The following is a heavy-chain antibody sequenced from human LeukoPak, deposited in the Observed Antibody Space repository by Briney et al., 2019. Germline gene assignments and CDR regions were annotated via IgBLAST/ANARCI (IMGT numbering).Heavy chain of an antibody. Sequence: PGGSLTLSCAVSGFIVSSNYMSWVRQTPGKVLEWVSVIYSGGSTYYADSVKGRFIVSRDNSKNTLYLQMNSLRAEDTAVYYCARGGGDYNPFDYWGQGTLVTVSS. J-gene: IGHJ4*02. CDR1: GFIVSSNY. CDR2: IYSGGST. CDR3: ARGGGDYNPFDY. D-gene: IGHD4-11*01. V-gene: IGHV3-53*01.